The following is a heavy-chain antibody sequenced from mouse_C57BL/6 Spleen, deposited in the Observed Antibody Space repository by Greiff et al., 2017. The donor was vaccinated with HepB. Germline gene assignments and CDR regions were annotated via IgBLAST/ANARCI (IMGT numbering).Heavy chain of an antibody. D-gene: IGHD2-1*01. J-gene: IGHJ3*01. CDR3: TRVYGNPAWFAY. V-gene: IGHV14-1*01. CDR2: IDPEDGDT. CDR1: GFNIKDYY. Sequence: EVQLQQSGAELVRPGASVKLSCTASGFNIKDYYMHWVKQRPEQGLEWIGRIDPEDGDTEYAPKFQGKATMTADTSSNTAYLQLSSLTSEDTAVYYCTRVYGNPAWFAYWGQGTLVTVSA.